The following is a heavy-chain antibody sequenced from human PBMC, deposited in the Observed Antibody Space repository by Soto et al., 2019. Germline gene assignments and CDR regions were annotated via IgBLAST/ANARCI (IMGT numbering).Heavy chain of an antibody. CDR2: TRDKPNNYAA. Sequence: EGQLVQSGGGLVQPGGSLRLSCTASGFAFDDYYMDWVRQVPGKGLEWIGRTRDKPNNYAAEYVASVKGRFTISRDASKDSMYLQRNTVKTEDTAVYYCARDTGGSYDYWGQGALVIVSS. V-gene: IGHV3-72*01. CDR1: GFAFDDYY. D-gene: IGHD1-26*01. CDR3: ARDTGGSYDY. J-gene: IGHJ4*02.